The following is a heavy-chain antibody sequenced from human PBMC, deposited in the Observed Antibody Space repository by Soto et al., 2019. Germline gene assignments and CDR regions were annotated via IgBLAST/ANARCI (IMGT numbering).Heavy chain of an antibody. CDR3: ASWDYDVLTGYSYDD. D-gene: IGHD3-9*01. J-gene: IGHJ4*02. CDR1: GGTFNNYG. V-gene: IGHV1-69*01. Sequence: QVQRVQSGAEVKKPGSSVKVSCKASGGTFNNYGMGWVRQAPGQGLEWMGGIIPMIPRTNYAQKFQGRVTLTADASRSTADMELRSLRSEDTAVYYCASWDYDVLTGYSYDDWGQGTLVTVSS. CDR2: IIPMIPRT.